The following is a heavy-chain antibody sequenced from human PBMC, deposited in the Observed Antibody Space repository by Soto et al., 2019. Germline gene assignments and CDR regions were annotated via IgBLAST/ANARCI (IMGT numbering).Heavy chain of an antibody. CDR2: INSDGNST. CDR3: ARDSSPYYDFWSGFYTYFDY. J-gene: IGHJ4*02. V-gene: IGHV3-74*01. CDR1: GFTFSSHW. D-gene: IGHD3-3*01. Sequence: GGSLRLSCAVSGFTFSSHWMHWVRQAPGKGLVWVSRINSDGNSTNYADSVKGRFTISRDNAKNTLYLQMNSLRADDTAVYYCARDSSPYYDFWSGFYTYFDYWGQGALVTVSS.